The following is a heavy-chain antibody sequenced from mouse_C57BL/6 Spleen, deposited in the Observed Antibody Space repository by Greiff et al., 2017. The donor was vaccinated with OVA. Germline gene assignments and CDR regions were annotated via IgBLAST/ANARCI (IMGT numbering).Heavy chain of an antibody. J-gene: IGHJ4*01. CDR3: ARDGYYPYAMDY. Sequence: EVQLVESGGGLVKPGGSLKLSCAASGFTFSDYGMHWVRQAPEKGLEWVAYISSGSSTICYADTVKGRFTISRDNAKNTLFLQMTSLRSEDTAMYYCARDGYYPYAMDYWGQGTSVTVSS. D-gene: IGHD2-3*01. CDR1: GFTFSDYG. CDR2: ISSGSSTI. V-gene: IGHV5-17*01.